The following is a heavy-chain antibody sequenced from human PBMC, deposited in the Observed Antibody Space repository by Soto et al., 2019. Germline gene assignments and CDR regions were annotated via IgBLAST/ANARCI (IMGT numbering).Heavy chain of an antibody. D-gene: IGHD1-26*01. CDR1: GYTFTSYG. CDR3: ARELDSGSYLWAFDI. CDR2: ISAYNGNT. Sequence: QVQLVQSGAEVKKPGASVKVSCKASGYTFTSYGISWVRQAPGQGLEWMGWISAYNGNTNYAQKLQGRVTMTTDTSTSTAYRELRSLRSDDTAVYYCARELDSGSYLWAFDIWGQGTMVTVSS. V-gene: IGHV1-18*01. J-gene: IGHJ3*02.